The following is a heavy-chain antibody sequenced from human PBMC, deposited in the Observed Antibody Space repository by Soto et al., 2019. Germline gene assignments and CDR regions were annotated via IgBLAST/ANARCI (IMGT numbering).Heavy chain of an antibody. Sequence: PGGSLRLSCAASGFTFSDYYICWIRQAPGKGLEWVSYISGSGGTIHYADSVRGRFTISRDNAKNSLYLQMNSLRADETAVYYCERTILTGSRLDYWGQGTLVTVSS. D-gene: IGHD3-9*01. J-gene: IGHJ4*02. CDR3: ERTILTGSRLDY. CDR1: GFTFSDYY. CDR2: ISGSGGTI. V-gene: IGHV3-11*01.